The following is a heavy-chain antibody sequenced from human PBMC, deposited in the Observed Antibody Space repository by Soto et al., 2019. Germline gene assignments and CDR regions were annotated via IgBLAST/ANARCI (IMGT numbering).Heavy chain of an antibody. J-gene: IGHJ5*02. V-gene: IGHV4-4*07. CDR3: ARGLSAFDP. CDR2: IYSSGST. D-gene: IGHD3-16*01. Sequence: LSLTCAVSGGSMRSYFWSWIRQPAGKGLEWIGRIYSSGSTSYNPSLKSRVIMSVDTSKNQVSLRLNSMTAADTAVYYCARGLSAFDPWGQGTLVTV. CDR1: GGSMRSYF.